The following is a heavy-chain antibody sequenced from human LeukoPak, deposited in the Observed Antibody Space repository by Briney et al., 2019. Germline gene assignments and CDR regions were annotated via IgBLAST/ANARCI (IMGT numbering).Heavy chain of an antibody. CDR2: INPSGGST. D-gene: IGHD3-22*01. V-gene: IGHV1-46*01. CDR3: AREGSHYYDSSGYRGYWFDP. Sequence: ASVKVSCKASGYTFTSYYMHWVRQAPGQGLEWMGVINPSGGSTSYAQKFQGRVTMTRDTSTSTVYMELSSLRSEDTAVYYCAREGSHYYDSSGYRGYWFDPWGHGTLVTVSS. J-gene: IGHJ5*02. CDR1: GYTFTSYY.